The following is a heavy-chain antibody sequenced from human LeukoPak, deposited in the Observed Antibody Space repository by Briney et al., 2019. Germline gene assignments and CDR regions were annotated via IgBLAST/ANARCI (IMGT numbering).Heavy chain of an antibody. CDR3: ASIPARSYYNSSGSFDY. V-gene: IGHV3-30-3*01. Sequence: GGSLRLSCAASGFTFSSYAMSWVRQAPGKGLEWVAVISYDGSNKYYADSVKGRFTISRDNSKNTLYLQMNSLRAEDTAVYYCASIPARSYYNSSGSFDYWGQGTLVTVSS. J-gene: IGHJ4*02. D-gene: IGHD3-22*01. CDR2: ISYDGSNK. CDR1: GFTFSSYA.